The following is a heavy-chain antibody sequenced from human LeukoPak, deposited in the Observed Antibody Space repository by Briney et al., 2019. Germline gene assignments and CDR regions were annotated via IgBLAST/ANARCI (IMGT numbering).Heavy chain of an antibody. J-gene: IGHJ5*02. D-gene: IGHD3-10*01. CDR1: GGSFSGYY. CDR2: INHSGST. CDR3: ARGFVSDRPHRPVP. Sequence: SETLSLTCAVYGGSFSGYYWSWIRQPPGKGLEWIGEINHSGSTNYNPSLKSRVTISVDTSKNQFSLKLSSVTAADTAVYYCARGFVSDRPHRPVPWGEGTLVTVSS. V-gene: IGHV4-34*01.